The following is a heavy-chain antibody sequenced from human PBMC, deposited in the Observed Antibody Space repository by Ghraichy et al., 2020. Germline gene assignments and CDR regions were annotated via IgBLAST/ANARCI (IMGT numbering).Heavy chain of an antibody. J-gene: IGHJ4*02. CDR3: ARAPEGPFEYSSPGY. D-gene: IGHD6-6*01. V-gene: IGHV1-2*02. CDR1: GYTFTGYY. Sequence: ASVKVSCKASGYTFTGYYMHWVRQAPGQGLEWMGWINPNSGGTNYAQKFQGRVTMTRDTSISTAYMELSRLRSDDTAVYYCARAPEGPFEYSSPGYWGQGTLVTVSS. CDR2: INPNSGGT.